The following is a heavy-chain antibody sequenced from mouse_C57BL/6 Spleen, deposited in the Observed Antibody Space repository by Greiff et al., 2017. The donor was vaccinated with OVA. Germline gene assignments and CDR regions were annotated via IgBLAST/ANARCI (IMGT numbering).Heavy chain of an antibody. J-gene: IGHJ2*01. CDR3: ARGNSNYPYFDY. V-gene: IGHV5-4*03. D-gene: IGHD2-5*01. CDR1: GFTFSSYA. Sequence: EVKVVESGGGLVKPGGSLKLSCAASGFTFSSYAMSWVRQTPEKRLEWVATISDGGSYTYYPDNVKGRFTISRDNAKNHLYLQMSHLKSEDTAMYYCARGNSNYPYFDYWGQGTTLTVSS. CDR2: ISDGGSYT.